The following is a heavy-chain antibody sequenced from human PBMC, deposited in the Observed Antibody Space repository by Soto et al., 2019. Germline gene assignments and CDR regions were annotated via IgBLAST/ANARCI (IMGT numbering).Heavy chain of an antibody. CDR3: ARMRSSGYVHYYYYYMDV. CDR2: MNPNSGNT. Sequence: GASVKVSCKASGYTFTSYDINWVRQATGQGLEWMGWMNPNSGNTGYAQKFQGRVTMTRNTSISTAYMELSSLRSEDTAAYYCARMRSSGYVHYYYYYMDVWGKGTTVTVSS. D-gene: IGHD5-12*01. J-gene: IGHJ6*03. CDR1: GYTFTSYD. V-gene: IGHV1-8*01.